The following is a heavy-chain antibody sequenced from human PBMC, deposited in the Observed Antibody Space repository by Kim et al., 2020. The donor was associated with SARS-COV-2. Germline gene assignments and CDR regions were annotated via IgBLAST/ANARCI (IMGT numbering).Heavy chain of an antibody. Sequence: GGSLRLSCAASGFTFSSYAMSWVRQAPGKGLEWVSAISGSGGSTYYADSVKGRFTISRDNSKNTLYLQMNSLRAEDTAVYYCAGEDYYGSGSYRIFLGWFDPWGQGTLVTVSS. J-gene: IGHJ5*02. D-gene: IGHD3-10*01. V-gene: IGHV3-23*01. CDR2: ISGSGGST. CDR1: GFTFSSYA. CDR3: AGEDYYGSGSYRIFLGWFDP.